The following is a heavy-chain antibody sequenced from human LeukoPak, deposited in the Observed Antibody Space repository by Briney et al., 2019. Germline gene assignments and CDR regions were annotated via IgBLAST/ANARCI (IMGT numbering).Heavy chain of an antibody. D-gene: IGHD3-10*01. CDR3: ARARKVTLARGVILHFDY. Sequence: SQTLSLTCTVSGGSISSGGYYWSWIRQPPGKGLEWIGYIYYSGSTYYNPSLKSRVTISVDTSKNQCSLKLSSVTAADTAVYYCARARKVTLARGVILHFDYWGQGTLVTGSS. J-gene: IGHJ4*02. CDR2: IYYSGST. CDR1: GGSISSGGYY. V-gene: IGHV4-30-4*08.